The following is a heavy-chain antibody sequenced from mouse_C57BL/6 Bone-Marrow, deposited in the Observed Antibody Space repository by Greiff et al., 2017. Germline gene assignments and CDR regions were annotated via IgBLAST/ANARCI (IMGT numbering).Heavy chain of an antibody. Sequence: VQRVESGAELARPGASVKLSCKASGYTFTSYGISWVKQRTGQGLEWIGEIYPRSGNTYYNEKFKGKATLTADKSSSTAYMELRSLTSEDSAVXFCARQYRTYFDVWGTGTTVTVSS. CDR2: IYPRSGNT. CDR1: GYTFTSYG. J-gene: IGHJ1*03. V-gene: IGHV1-81*01. CDR3: ARQYRTYFDV. D-gene: IGHD1-3*01.